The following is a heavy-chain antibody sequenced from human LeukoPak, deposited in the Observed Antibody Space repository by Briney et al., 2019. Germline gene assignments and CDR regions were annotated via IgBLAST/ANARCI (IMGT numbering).Heavy chain of an antibody. J-gene: IGHJ4*02. Sequence: GGPLRLSCAASGFTFDDYGMSWVRQAPGKGLEWVSGINWNGGSTGYADSVKGRFTISRDNAKNSLYLQMNSLRAEDTALYYCARIEWLRKGYYDSSGYSFDYWGQGTLVTVSS. CDR2: INWNGGST. V-gene: IGHV3-20*04. D-gene: IGHD3-22*01. CDR3: ARIEWLRKGYYDSSGYSFDY. CDR1: GFTFDDYG.